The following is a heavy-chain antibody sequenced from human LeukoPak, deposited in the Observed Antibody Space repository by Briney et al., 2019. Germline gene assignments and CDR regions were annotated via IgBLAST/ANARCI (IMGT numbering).Heavy chain of an antibody. CDR1: GFTSSTYD. D-gene: IGHD1-7*01. V-gene: IGHV3-30*18. Sequence: PGGSLRLSCAASGFTSSTYDMHWVPHTPGKGLEWGAVISSDGSISYYSDSVRGRFTVSRDNSNNTLYLQMNSLTAEDTAVYYCAKDLTGNYRAYFDYWGQGTLVTVSS. CDR3: AKDLTGNYRAYFDY. CDR2: ISSDGSIS. J-gene: IGHJ4*02.